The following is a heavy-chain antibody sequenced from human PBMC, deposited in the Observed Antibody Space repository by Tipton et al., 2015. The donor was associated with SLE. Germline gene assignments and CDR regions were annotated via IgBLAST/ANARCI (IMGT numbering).Heavy chain of an antibody. Sequence: TLSLTCTVSGGSVNTGNCYWTWIRQHPGKGPEWIGYIYNSGTTYYNPSLRGRITISIDTSKNQYFLSLNSVTAADTAVYYCARHRHGFGDLYWGQGTLVTVSS. J-gene: IGHJ4*02. CDR2: IYNSGTT. CDR3: ARHRHGFGDLY. V-gene: IGHV4-31*03. CDR1: GGSVNTGNCY. D-gene: IGHD3-10*01.